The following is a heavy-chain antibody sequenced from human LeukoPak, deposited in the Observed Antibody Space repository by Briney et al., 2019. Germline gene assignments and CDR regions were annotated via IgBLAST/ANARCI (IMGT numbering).Heavy chain of an antibody. CDR3: ARGQYCSTTTCYSARRYFDF. D-gene: IGHD2-2*01. CDR2: INDSGST. Sequence: TSETLSLTCAVSGGAFSNYFWTWIRQPPGKGLEWIAEINDSGSTNSNSPLRSRVAISLDTSKNQFSLRPTSVTAADTAVYYCARGQYCSTTTCYSARRYFDFWGQGTLVTVSS. J-gene: IGHJ4*02. CDR1: GGAFSNYF. V-gene: IGHV4-34*01.